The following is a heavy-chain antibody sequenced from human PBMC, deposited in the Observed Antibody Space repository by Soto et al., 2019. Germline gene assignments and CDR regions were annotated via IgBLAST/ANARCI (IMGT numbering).Heavy chain of an antibody. J-gene: IGHJ4*02. V-gene: IGHV3-23*01. CDR2: IGGSGDST. CDR3: VKVLDASMVVNGYLY. CDR1: GFTFSSYA. Sequence: EVQLLESGGGLVQPGGSLRLSCGASGFTFSSYAMSWVRQAPGKGLEWVSAIGGSGDSTYYADSVKGRFTISSDNSKNTLHLQVNSLRAEVTAVYYCVKVLDASMVVNGYLYWGQGTLVTVSS. D-gene: IGHD5-18*01.